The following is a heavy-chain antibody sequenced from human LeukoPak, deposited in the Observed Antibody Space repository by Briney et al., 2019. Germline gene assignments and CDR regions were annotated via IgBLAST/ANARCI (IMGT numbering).Heavy chain of an antibody. Sequence: PGGSLRLSCAASGFTFSSYAMSWVRQAPGKGLEWVSSISGSGGSTYYADSVKGRFTISRDNSKNTLYLQVNSLRADDTAVYYCAKEKALVVITYFDYWGQGTLVTVSS. CDR1: GFTFSSYA. CDR3: AKEKALVVITYFDY. V-gene: IGHV3-23*01. CDR2: ISGSGGST. D-gene: IGHD3-22*01. J-gene: IGHJ4*02.